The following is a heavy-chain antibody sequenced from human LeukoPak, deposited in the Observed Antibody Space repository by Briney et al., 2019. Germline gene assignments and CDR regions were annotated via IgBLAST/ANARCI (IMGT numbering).Heavy chain of an antibody. D-gene: IGHD5-18*01. CDR1: GFTFSSYW. Sequence: GGSLRLSCAASGFTFSSYWMHWVRQAPGKGLVWVSRIDIDGSTTTYADSVRGRFTISRDNAKNTLYLQMNRLRAEDTAVYYCARVGYSYGYEYWGQGTLVTVSS. V-gene: IGHV3-74*01. CDR3: ARVGYSYGYEY. CDR2: IDIDGSTT. J-gene: IGHJ4*02.